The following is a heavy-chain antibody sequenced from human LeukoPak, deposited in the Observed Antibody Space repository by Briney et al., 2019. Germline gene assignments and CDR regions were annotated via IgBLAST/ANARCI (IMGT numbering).Heavy chain of an antibody. CDR3: ARRQGGWLLTSPYYYYYYMDV. V-gene: IGHV4-34*01. CDR1: GGSFSGYY. CDR2: INHSGST. Sequence: SETLSLTCAVYGGSFSGYYWSWIRQPPGKGLEWIGEINHSGSTNYNPSLKSRVTISVDTYKNQFSLKLSSVTAADMAVYYCARRQGGWLLTSPYYYYYYMDVWGKGTTVTVSS. D-gene: IGHD3-22*01. J-gene: IGHJ6*03.